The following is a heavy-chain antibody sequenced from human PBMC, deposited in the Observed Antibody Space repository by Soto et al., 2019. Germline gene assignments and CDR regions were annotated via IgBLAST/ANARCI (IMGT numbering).Heavy chain of an antibody. J-gene: IGHJ2*01. V-gene: IGHV3-30-3*01. CDR2: ISYDGSNK. CDR1: GFTFSSYA. CDR3: ARSRWYFDL. Sequence: QVQLVESGGGVVQPGRSLRLSCAASGFTFSSYAMHWVRQAPGKGLEWVAVISYDGSNKYYADSVKGRFTISRDNSKNTLYLHMNSLRAEDTAVYYCARSRWYFDLWGRGTLVTVSS.